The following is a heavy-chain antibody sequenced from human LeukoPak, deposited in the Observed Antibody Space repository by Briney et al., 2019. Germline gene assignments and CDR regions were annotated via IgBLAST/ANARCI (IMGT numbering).Heavy chain of an antibody. V-gene: IGHV1-69*04. J-gene: IGHJ4*02. D-gene: IGHD3-3*01. CDR1: GGTFSSYA. CDR3: ARGNDFWSGYLDY. CDR2: IIPILGIA. Sequence: ASVKVSCKASGGTFSSYAISWVRQAPGQGLEWMGRIIPILGIANYAQKFQGRVTITADKSTSTAYMELSSLRSEDTAVYYCARGNDFWSGYLDYWGQGTLVTVSS.